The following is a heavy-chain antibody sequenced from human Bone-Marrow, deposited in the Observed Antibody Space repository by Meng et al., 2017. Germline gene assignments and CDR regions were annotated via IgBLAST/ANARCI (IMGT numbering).Heavy chain of an antibody. CDR1: GYSISSGYY. CDR2: IYHSGST. CDR3: ARELLYDYVWGSYRDEYNWFDP. D-gene: IGHD3-16*02. Sequence: GSLRLSCAVSGYSISSGYYWGWIRQSPGKGLEWIGSIYHSGSTYYNPSLKSRVTISVDTSKNQFSLKLSSVTAADTAVYYCARELLYDYVWGSYRDEYNWFDPWGQGTLVTVSS. V-gene: IGHV4-38-2*02. J-gene: IGHJ5*02.